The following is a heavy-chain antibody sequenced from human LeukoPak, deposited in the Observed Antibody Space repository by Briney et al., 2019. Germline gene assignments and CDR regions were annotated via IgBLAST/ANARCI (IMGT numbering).Heavy chain of an antibody. CDR2: ISSGSSYI. CDR3: ARDRDWNSGFDY. V-gene: IGHV3-21*01. Sequence: GGSLRLSCAASGFTFSSYSMNWVRQAPGKGLEWVSFISSGSSYIYYADSVKGRFTISRDNAKNTLDLQMKSLRAEDTAVYYCARDRDWNSGFDYWGQGTLVTVSS. J-gene: IGHJ4*02. CDR1: GFTFSSYS. D-gene: IGHD1-7*01.